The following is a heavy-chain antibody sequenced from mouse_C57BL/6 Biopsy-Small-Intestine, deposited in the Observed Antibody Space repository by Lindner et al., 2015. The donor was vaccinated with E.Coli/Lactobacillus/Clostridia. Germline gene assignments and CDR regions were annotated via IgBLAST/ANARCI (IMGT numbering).Heavy chain of an antibody. Sequence: VQLQESGPELVKPGASVKISCKASGYSFTDYNMNWVKQSNGKSLEWIGIINPNYGTTSYNQKFKGKATLTVDKSSSTAYMELNSLTSEDSAVYYCARAGGTGYDWFFDVWGTGTTVTVSS. CDR3: ARAGGTGYDWFFDV. CDR2: INPNYGTT. J-gene: IGHJ1*03. V-gene: IGHV1-39*01. CDR1: GYSFTDYN. D-gene: IGHD1-1*01.